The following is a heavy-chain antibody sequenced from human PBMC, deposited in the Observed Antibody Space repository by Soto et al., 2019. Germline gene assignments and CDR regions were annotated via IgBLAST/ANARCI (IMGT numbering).Heavy chain of an antibody. D-gene: IGHD3-3*01. CDR3: ASNRDFFDY. CDR1: GFTFSSYR. Sequence: GGSLRLSCAASGFTFSSYRMHWVRQAPGKGLEWVAVIWYDGSNKYYADSVKGRFTISRDNSKNTLYLQMNSLRAEDTAVYYCASNRDFFDYWGQGTLVTVSS. J-gene: IGHJ4*02. CDR2: IWYDGSNK. V-gene: IGHV3-33*01.